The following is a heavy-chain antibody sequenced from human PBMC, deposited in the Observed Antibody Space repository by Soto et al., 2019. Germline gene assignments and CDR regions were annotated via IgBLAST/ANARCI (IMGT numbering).Heavy chain of an antibody. CDR1: GGSFSSDGDY. V-gene: IGHV4-31*03. Sequence: QLQLRESGPGLVKPSQTLSLTCTVSGGSFSSDGDYWSWIRQHPGKGLEWIGYIHYSGGTHYNPSLSSRATISGDTSKNQLSLEIISLTAADTAVYFCARLRRPKDGSDIWGQGTMVTVSS. CDR2: IHYSGGT. CDR3: ARLRRPKDGSDI. J-gene: IGHJ3*02.